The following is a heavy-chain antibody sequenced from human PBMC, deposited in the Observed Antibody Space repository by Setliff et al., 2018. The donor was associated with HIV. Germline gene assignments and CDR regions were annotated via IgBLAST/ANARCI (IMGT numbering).Heavy chain of an antibody. CDR1: GGSISSDNW. J-gene: IGHJ4*02. CDR3: ARLTTTYYYDSSAYYHPV. D-gene: IGHD3-22*01. CDR2: INRSGST. V-gene: IGHV4-4*02. Sequence: SETLSLTCAVSGGSISSDNWWTWVRQAPGKGLEWIGEINRSGSTNYNPSLKSQVTISVDTSKNQFSLKLSSVTAADTAVFYCARLTTTYYYDSSAYYHPVWGQGTLVTVS.